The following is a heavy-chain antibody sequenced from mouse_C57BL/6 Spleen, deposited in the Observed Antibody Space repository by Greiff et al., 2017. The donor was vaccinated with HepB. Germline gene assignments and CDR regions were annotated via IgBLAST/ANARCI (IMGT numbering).Heavy chain of an antibody. CDR1: GYTFTSYW. CDR3: ATYGHWYFDV. CDR2: IDPSDSYT. V-gene: IGHV1-69*01. Sequence: QVQLQQPGAELVMPGASVKLSCKASGYTFTSYWMHWVKQRPGQGLEWIGEIDPSDSYTNYNQKFKGKSTLTVDKSSSTAYMQHSSLTSEDSAVYYCATYGHWYFDVWGTRTTVTVSS. J-gene: IGHJ1*03. D-gene: IGHD1-2*01.